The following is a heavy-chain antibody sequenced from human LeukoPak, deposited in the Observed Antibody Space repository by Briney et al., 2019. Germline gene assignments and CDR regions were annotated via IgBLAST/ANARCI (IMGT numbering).Heavy chain of an antibody. CDR1: GYTFTGYY. J-gene: IGHJ6*02. CDR2: INPNSGVT. D-gene: IGHD2-2*01. V-gene: IGHV1-2*02. CDR3: AREPPAMKGFYYYGMDV. Sequence: CASVKVSCKASGYTFTGYYMHWVRQAPGQGLEGMGWINPNSGVTNYAQKFQGRVTMPRDTSISTAYMELSRLRCADTAVYYCAREPPAMKGFYYYGMDVWGQGTTVTVSS.